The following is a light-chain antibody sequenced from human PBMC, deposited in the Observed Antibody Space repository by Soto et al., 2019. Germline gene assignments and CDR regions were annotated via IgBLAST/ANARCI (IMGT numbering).Light chain of an antibody. CDR1: QSVNNR. CDR3: QQYNDWPLS. J-gene: IGKJ4*01. V-gene: IGKV3-15*01. CDR2: GAS. Sequence: EIVMTQSPATLSVSPGERATLSCRASQSVNNRLAWYQQKPGQSPRLLIYGASTRATGIPVTFSGSGSGTEFTLTITSLQSEDVAVYYCQQYNDWPLSFGGGTKVGIK.